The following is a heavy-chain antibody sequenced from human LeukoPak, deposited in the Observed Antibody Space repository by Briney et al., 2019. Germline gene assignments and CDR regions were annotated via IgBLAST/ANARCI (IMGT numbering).Heavy chain of an antibody. J-gene: IGHJ4*02. CDR2: INSDGSWT. CDR3: VSFYATY. Sequence: GGSLRLSCAASGNYWMHWVRQAPGKGLVWVSHINSDGSWTSYADSVKGRFTISKDNAKNPVYLQMNNLRAEDTAVYYCVSFYATYWGRGTLVTVSS. CDR1: GNYW. V-gene: IGHV3-74*01. D-gene: IGHD2/OR15-2a*01.